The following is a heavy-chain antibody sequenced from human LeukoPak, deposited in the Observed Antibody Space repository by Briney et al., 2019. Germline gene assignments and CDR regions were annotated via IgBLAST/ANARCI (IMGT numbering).Heavy chain of an antibody. CDR2: IKSKTDGGTT. D-gene: IGHD6-19*01. Sequence: GGSLRLSCAASGFTFSNAWMSWVRQAPGKGLEWVGRIKSKTDGGTTDYAAPVKGRFTISRDDSKNTLYLQMNSLRAEDTAVYYCAGGQGWLADYWGQGTLVTVSS. CDR3: AGGQGWLADY. V-gene: IGHV3-15*01. CDR1: GFTFSNAW. J-gene: IGHJ4*02.